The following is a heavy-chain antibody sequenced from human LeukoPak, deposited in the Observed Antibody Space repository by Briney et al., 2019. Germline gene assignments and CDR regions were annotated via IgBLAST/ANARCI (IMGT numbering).Heavy chain of an antibody. J-gene: IGHJ4*02. CDR3: ARGKRGYYYVSSGYYPFGY. Sequence: KPSETLSLTCAVYGGSFSGYYWSWIRQPPGKGLEWIGEINHSGSTNYNPSLKSRVTISVDTSKNPFSLKLSSVTAADTAVYYCARGKRGYYYVSSGYYPFGYWGQGTLVTVSS. CDR2: INHSGST. CDR1: GGSFSGYY. V-gene: IGHV4-34*01. D-gene: IGHD3-22*01.